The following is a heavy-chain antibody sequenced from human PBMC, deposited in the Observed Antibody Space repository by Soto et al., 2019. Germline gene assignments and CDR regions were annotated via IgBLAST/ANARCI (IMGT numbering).Heavy chain of an antibody. CDR2: VYYNGGT. CDR3: ARVPITIFGVVTTNDAFDI. CDR1: GGSISSTNYY. D-gene: IGHD3-3*01. Sequence: NPSETLSLTGTVSGGSISSTNYYWGWVRQSPGKGLEWIGGVYYNGGTYYNPSLESRVAVSVDTSKNQFSLKLRSVTAADTAVYYCARVPITIFGVVTTNDAFDIWGPATMVTVS. V-gene: IGHV4-39*07. J-gene: IGHJ3*02.